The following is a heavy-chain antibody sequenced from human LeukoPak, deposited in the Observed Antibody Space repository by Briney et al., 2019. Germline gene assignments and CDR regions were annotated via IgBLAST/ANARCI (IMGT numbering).Heavy chain of an antibody. V-gene: IGHV3-48*03. CDR2: ISRSGRTI. J-gene: IGHJ2*01. D-gene: IGHD5-12*01. CDR3: ARVYSGSWYFDL. CDR1: GFTFSGYE. Sequence: PGGSLRLSCAASGFTFSGYEVNWVRQAPGKGLEWVSYISRSGRTIYDADSVKGRFTISRDNAKNSLYLQMNSLRAEDTAVYYCARVYSGSWYFDLWGRGTLVTVSS.